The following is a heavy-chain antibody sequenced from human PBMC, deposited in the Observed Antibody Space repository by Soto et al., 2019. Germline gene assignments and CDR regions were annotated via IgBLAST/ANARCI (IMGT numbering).Heavy chain of an antibody. CDR2: IYDSAST. V-gene: IGHV4-59*02. D-gene: IGHD3-10*01. CDR3: ATGPVYYGSEY. J-gene: IGHJ4*02. Sequence: QVQLQESGPGLVEPSETLSLTCCFSGDSVSKYYWSWIRQPPGRGLEWMGYIYDSASTNFKPSLNSNPSHKSRVTISLDTAQTQCSLKLTSMTAAATAVYYCATGPVYYGSEYWGQGTLVTVSS. CDR1: GDSVSKYY.